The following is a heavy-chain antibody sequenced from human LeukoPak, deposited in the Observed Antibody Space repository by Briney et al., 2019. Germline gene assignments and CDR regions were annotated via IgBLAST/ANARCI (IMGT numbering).Heavy chain of an antibody. CDR1: GFTFSSYW. J-gene: IGHJ4*02. D-gene: IGHD2-2*01. CDR3: ARGSGPIVVVPAANDY. CDR2: INSDGSST. Sequence: SGGSLRLSCAASGFTFSSYWVHWVRQAPGKGLVWVSRINSDGSSTSYADSVKGRFTISRDNAKNTLYLQMNSLRAEDTAVYYCARGSGPIVVVPAANDYWGQGTLVTVSS. V-gene: IGHV3-74*01.